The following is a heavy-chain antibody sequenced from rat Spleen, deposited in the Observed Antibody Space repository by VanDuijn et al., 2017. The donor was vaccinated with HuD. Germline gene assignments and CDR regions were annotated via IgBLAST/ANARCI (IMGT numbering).Heavy chain of an antibody. J-gene: IGHJ4*01. Sequence: EVQLMESGRGLVQPGRSLKLSCVASGFTFNNYWMTWIRQAPGKGLEWVASITNTGRNTYYRDSVKGRFTISRDNAKSTLYLQMNSLRSEDTATYYCTREGYVYYGFVMDAWGKGASVTVSS. D-gene: IGHD1-6*01. CDR1: GFTFNNYW. CDR2: ITNTGRNT. CDR3: TREGYVYYGFVMDA. V-gene: IGHV5-31*01.